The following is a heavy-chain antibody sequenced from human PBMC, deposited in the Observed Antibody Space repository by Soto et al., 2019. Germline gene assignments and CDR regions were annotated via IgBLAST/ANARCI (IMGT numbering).Heavy chain of an antibody. J-gene: IGHJ4*02. V-gene: IGHV1-46*01. D-gene: IGHD5-18*01. Sequence: ASVKVCFKACGYPFTSYYMHLVRQAPGQGLEWMGIINPSGGSTSYAQKFQGRVTMTRDTSTSTVYMELSSLRSEDTAVYYCARVLDTAMGRKGYFDYWGQGTMVTVSS. CDR3: ARVLDTAMGRKGYFDY. CDR2: INPSGGST. CDR1: GYPFTSYY.